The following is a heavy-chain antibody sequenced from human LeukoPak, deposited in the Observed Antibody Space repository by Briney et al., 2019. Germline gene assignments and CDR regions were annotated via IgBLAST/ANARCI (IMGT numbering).Heavy chain of an antibody. CDR1: EFTFSRYT. Sequence: GGSLRLSCAASEFTFSRYTMNWVRQAPGKGLEWVSSISYSGSYIYYADSVKGRFTISRDNAENSLYLQMNSLRAEDTAVYYCARGAYGDGYYFDSWGQGTLVTVSS. CDR2: ISYSGSYI. D-gene: IGHD4-17*01. J-gene: IGHJ4*02. V-gene: IGHV3-21*01. CDR3: ARGAYGDGYYFDS.